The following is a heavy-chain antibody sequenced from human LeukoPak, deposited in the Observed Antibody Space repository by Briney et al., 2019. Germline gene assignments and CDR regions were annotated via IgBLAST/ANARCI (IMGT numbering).Heavy chain of an antibody. CDR3: AVGRSSGRGNWFYP. CDR2: VLDSGRT. J-gene: IGHJ5*02. D-gene: IGHD3-22*01. CDR1: GDSLVNYR. V-gene: IGHV4-59*12. Sequence: SETLSLTCTVSGDSLVNYRWNWIRQPPGKGLEWIGYVLDSGRTKYNPSLEGRVTISVDASTNQFSLELTSVTAADVYLYEWAVGRSSGRGNWFYPWGQGTLVTVSS.